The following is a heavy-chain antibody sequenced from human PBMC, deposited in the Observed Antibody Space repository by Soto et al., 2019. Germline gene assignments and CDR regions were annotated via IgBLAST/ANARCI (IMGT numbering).Heavy chain of an antibody. Sequence: GGSLRLSCAASGFTFSNAWMSWVRQAPGKGLEWVGRIKSKTDGGTTDYAAPVKGRFTISRDDSKNTLYLQMNSLKTEDTAVYYCTTVSIVVVPAAIGYYYYYYYGMDVWGQGTTVTVAS. CDR2: IKSKTDGGTT. V-gene: IGHV3-15*01. D-gene: IGHD2-2*02. CDR1: GFTFSNAW. J-gene: IGHJ6*02. CDR3: TTVSIVVVPAAIGYYYYYYYGMDV.